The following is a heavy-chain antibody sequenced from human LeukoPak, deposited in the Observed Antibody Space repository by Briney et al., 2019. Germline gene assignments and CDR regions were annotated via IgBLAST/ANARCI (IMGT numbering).Heavy chain of an antibody. J-gene: IGHJ6*03. CDR3: ASLIQVATTSVGNYYYYMDV. V-gene: IGHV4-39*07. Sequence: SETLSLTCTVSGGSITSSSYCWGWIRQPPGKGLEWIGNIYYSGSTYYSPSLKSRVTISVDMSKNQFSLKLGSVTAADTAVYYCASLIQVATTSVGNYYYYMDVWGKGTTVSVSS. CDR2: IYYSGST. CDR1: GGSITSSSYC. D-gene: IGHD2/OR15-2a*01.